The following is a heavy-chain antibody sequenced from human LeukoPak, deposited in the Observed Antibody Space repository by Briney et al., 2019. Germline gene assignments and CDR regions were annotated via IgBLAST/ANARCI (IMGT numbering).Heavy chain of an antibody. D-gene: IGHD5-12*01. V-gene: IGHV4-59*01. CDR3: ARTVATIKDYYYGMDV. Sequence: SETLSLTCTVAGGSISSYYWSWIRQPPGQGLEWIGYIYYSGSTNSNPSLKSRVTISVDTSKNQFSLKLSSVTAADTAVYYCARTVATIKDYYYGMDVWGQGTTVTVSS. CDR2: IYYSGST. CDR1: GGSISSYY. J-gene: IGHJ6*02.